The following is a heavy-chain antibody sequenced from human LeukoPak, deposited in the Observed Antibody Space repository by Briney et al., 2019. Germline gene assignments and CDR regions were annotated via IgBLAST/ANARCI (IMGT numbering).Heavy chain of an antibody. Sequence: PSETLSLTCTVSGGSISSDYWSWIRQPPGKGLEWIGYIYYSGSTKYNPSLKSRVSISVDMSKTQFFLKLSSVTAADTAVYYCERSQGYCSGGSCYPYNWFDPWGLGTLVTVSS. V-gene: IGHV4-59*08. CDR3: ERSQGYCSGGSCYPYNWFDP. CDR1: GGSISSDY. CDR2: IYYSGST. D-gene: IGHD2-15*01. J-gene: IGHJ5*02.